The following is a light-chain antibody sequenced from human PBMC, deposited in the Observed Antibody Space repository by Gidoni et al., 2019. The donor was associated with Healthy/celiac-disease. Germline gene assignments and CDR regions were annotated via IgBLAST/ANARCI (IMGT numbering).Light chain of an antibody. Sequence: CTGSSSNIGAGYDVHWYQQLPGTAPKLLIYGNSNRPSGVPDRFSGSKSGTSASLAITGLQAEDEADYYCQSYDSSLSGWVFGGGTKLTVL. J-gene: IGLJ3*02. CDR3: QSYDSSLSGWV. V-gene: IGLV1-40*01. CDR1: SSNIGAGYD. CDR2: GNS.